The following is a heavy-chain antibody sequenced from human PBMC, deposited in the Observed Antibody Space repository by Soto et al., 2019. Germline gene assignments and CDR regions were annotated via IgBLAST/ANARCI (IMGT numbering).Heavy chain of an antibody. J-gene: IGHJ4*02. V-gene: IGHV1-24*01. Sequence: QVQLVQSGAEVKKPGASVKVSCKVSGHTLTELSMPWVRLAPGKGLEWMGGFDPEAGETISAQKFQGRVTMTEDTSTDATYLALSSLRSEDTAVYYCAAGGTRWLLSPFDYWGQGTLVTISS. CDR3: AAGGTRWLLSPFDY. CDR1: GHTLTELS. CDR2: FDPEAGET. D-gene: IGHD1-1*01.